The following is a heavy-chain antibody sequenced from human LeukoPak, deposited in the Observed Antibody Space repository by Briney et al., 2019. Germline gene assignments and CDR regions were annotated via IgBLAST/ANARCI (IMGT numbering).Heavy chain of an antibody. CDR1: GFIFSSDE. CDR3: ARDLSASYSYYYYGLDV. CDR2: ISSGGSTV. V-gene: IGHV3-48*03. J-gene: IGHJ6*02. Sequence: AGGSLRLSCVASGFIFSSDEMNWVRQAPGKGLEWISCISSGGSTVKYADSVKGRFTDSRDNAKNSLYLQLNSLRAEDTAVYYCARDLSASYSYYYYGLDVWGQGTTVTVSS. D-gene: IGHD1-26*01.